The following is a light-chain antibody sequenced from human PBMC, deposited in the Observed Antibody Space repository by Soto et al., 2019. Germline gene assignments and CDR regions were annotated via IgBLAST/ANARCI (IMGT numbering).Light chain of an antibody. Sequence: VVTQPPSASGTPGQRVTISCSGTSSNIGTYTVNWYQQLPGTAPKLLIYTDYQRPSGVPDRFSGSKSGTSASLAINGLHSEDEADYYCGSWDDNLNGGVFGGGTKVTVL. CDR3: GSWDDNLNGGV. CDR2: TDY. J-gene: IGLJ3*02. V-gene: IGLV1-44*01. CDR1: SSNIGTYT.